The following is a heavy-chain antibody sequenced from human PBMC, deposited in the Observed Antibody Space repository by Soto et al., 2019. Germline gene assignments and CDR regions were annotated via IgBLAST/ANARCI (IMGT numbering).Heavy chain of an antibody. CDR1: GFTFSSYW. D-gene: IGHD1-1*01. V-gene: IGHV3-74*01. CDR2: INSDGSRT. J-gene: IGHJ6*03. CDR3: ARIGTGYYYMDV. Sequence: EVQLVESGGGLVQPGGSLRLSCAASGFTFSSYWMHWVRQAPGKGLVWVSRINSDGSRTSYADSVKGRFTISRDNAKNTVYLQMNSLSAEDMAVYYCARIGTGYYYMDVWGKGTTVTVSS.